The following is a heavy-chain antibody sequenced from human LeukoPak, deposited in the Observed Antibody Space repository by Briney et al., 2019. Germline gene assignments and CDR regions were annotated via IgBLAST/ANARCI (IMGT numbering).Heavy chain of an antibody. CDR1: GFTFDDYA. D-gene: IGHD1-26*01. Sequence: PGRSLRLSCAASGFTFDDYAMHWVRQAPGKGLEWVSAISGSGGSTYYADSVKGRFTISRDNSKNTLYLQMNSLRAEDTAVYYCAKDQGGSYLDAFDIWGQGTMVTVSS. J-gene: IGHJ3*02. CDR3: AKDQGGSYLDAFDI. CDR2: ISGSGGST. V-gene: IGHV3-23*01.